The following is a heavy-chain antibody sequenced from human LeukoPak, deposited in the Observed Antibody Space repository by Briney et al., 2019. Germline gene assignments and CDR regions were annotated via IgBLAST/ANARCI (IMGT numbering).Heavy chain of an antibody. D-gene: IGHD3-10*01. CDR1: GGSISSYY. Sequence: SETLSLTCAVSGGSISSYYWSWIRQPAGKGLEWIGRIYSSGSTDYNPSLKSRVTMSVDTSKNKFSLKLSSVTAADTAVYYCARDSGTTGEVKFDPWGQGTLVTVSS. J-gene: IGHJ5*02. V-gene: IGHV4-4*07. CDR2: IYSSGST. CDR3: ARDSGTTGEVKFDP.